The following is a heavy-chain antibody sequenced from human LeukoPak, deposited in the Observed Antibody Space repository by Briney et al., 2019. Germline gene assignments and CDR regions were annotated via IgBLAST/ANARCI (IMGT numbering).Heavy chain of an antibody. CDR2: INHSGST. CDR1: GGSFSGYY. CDR3: ATREVGPFDY. Sequence: SETLSLTCAVYGGSFSGYYWSWIRQPPGKGLERIGEINHSGSTNYNPSLKSRVTISVDASKNQFSLKLSSVTAADTAVYYCATREVGPFDYWGQGTLVTVSS. D-gene: IGHD1-26*01. J-gene: IGHJ4*02. V-gene: IGHV4-34*01.